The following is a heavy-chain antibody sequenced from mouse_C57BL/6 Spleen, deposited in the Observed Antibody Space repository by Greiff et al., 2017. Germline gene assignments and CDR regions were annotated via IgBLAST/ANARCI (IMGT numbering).Heavy chain of an antibody. V-gene: IGHV5-17*01. D-gene: IGHD2-5*01. CDR1: GFTFSDYG. CDR2: ISSGSSTI. CDR3: ARRDSNYAMDY. Sequence: DVQLVESGGGLVKPGGSLKLSCAASGFTFSDYGMHWVRQAPEKGLEWVAYISSGSSTIYYADTVKGRFTISRDNAKNTLFLQMTSLRSEDTAMYYCARRDSNYAMDYWGQGTSVTVSS. J-gene: IGHJ4*01.